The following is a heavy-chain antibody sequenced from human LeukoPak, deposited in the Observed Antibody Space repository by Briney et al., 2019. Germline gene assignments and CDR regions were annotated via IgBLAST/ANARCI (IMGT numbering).Heavy chain of an antibody. D-gene: IGHD2-2*01. CDR3: ARGQFYCSSTSCYGANWFDP. Sequence: GASVKVSCKASGYTFTSYDINWVRQATGQGLEWMGWMNPNSGNTGYAQKFQGRVTITRNTSISTAHMELSSLRSEDTAVYYCARGQFYCSSTSCYGANWFDPWGQGTLVTVSS. CDR2: MNPNSGNT. V-gene: IGHV1-8*03. J-gene: IGHJ5*02. CDR1: GYTFTSYD.